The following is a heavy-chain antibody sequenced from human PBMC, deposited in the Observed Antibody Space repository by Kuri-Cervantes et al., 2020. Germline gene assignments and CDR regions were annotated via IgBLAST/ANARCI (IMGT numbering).Heavy chain of an antibody. D-gene: IGHD4-17*01. CDR1: GYTFTGYY. CDR3: ARSRLMYGDYRGIFDY. V-gene: IGHV1-2*02. CDR2: INPNSGGT. J-gene: IGHJ4*02. Sequence: ASVKVSCKASGYTFTGYYMHWVRQAPGQGLEWMGWINPNSGGTNYAQKFQGRVTMTRDTSTSTVYMELSSLRSEDTAVYYCARSRLMYGDYRGIFDYWGQGTLVTVSS.